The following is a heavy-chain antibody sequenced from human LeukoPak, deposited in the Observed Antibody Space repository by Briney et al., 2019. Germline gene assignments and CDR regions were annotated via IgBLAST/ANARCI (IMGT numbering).Heavy chain of an antibody. J-gene: IGHJ6*03. Sequence: PSETLSLTCAVSGGSISSYYWSWIRQPAGKGLEWIGRIYTSGSTNYNPSLESRVTMSVDTSKNQFSLKLSSVTAADTAVYYCARALVTTRWVYYYYMDVWGKGTTVTVSS. V-gene: IGHV4-4*07. CDR1: GGSISSYY. CDR2: IYTSGST. CDR3: ARALVTTRWVYYYYMDV. D-gene: IGHD4-17*01.